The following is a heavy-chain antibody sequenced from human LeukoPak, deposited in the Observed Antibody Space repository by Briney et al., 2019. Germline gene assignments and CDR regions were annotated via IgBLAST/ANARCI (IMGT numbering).Heavy chain of an antibody. Sequence: ASVKVSCKASGYTFTGYYMHWMRQAPGQGLEWMEWINPNSGGTNYAQKFQGRVTMTRDTSISTAYMELSRLRSEDTAVYYCARLTVTPYYFDYWGQGTLVTVSS. CDR2: INPNSGGT. CDR1: GYTFTGYY. V-gene: IGHV1-2*02. CDR3: ARLTVTPYYFDY. J-gene: IGHJ4*02. D-gene: IGHD4-17*01.